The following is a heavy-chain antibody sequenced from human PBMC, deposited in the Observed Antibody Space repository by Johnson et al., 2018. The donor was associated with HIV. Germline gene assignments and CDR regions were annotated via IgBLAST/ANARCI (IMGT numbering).Heavy chain of an antibody. Sequence: QVLLVESGGGVVQPGRSLRLSCAASRITLSSYGMHWVRQAPGKGLEWVAVISYDGSNKYYADSVKGRFTVSRDNSKNTVYLQMNSLRAEDTAVYYCAKQYYGSGGSVHAFDIWGQGTMVTVSS. D-gene: IGHD3-10*01. CDR3: AKQYYGSGGSVHAFDI. CDR1: RITLSSYG. J-gene: IGHJ3*02. CDR2: ISYDGSNK. V-gene: IGHV3-30*18.